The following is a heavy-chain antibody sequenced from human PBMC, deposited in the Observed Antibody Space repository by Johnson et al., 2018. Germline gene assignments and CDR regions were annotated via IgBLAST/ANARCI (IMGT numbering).Heavy chain of an antibody. CDR3: AKDRTGNWHGHFQY. D-gene: IGHD5-24*01. Sequence: QVQLVESGGGVVQPGRSLRLSCAASGFTFSIYSMHWVRQAPGKGLEWVAGISDDGIYKYYADSVKGRFTISRDNSNDTLSLQMVSLRAEDTAVYYWAKDRTGNWHGHFQYWGQGTLVTVSS. CDR2: ISDDGIYK. J-gene: IGHJ1*01. CDR1: GFTFSIYS. V-gene: IGHV3-30-3*01.